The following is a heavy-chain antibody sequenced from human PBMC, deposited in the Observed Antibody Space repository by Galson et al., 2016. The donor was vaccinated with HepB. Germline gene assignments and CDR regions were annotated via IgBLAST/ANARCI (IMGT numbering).Heavy chain of an antibody. Sequence: SLRLSCAASGFTFSNYGMPWVRRAPGKGLEWVAADSMDGRRKFYADSVKGRFTISRDNSNNMLFLQMSSLRTDDTAIYYCAKRHEYCPAVGCSVDYWGQGTLVSVSS. J-gene: IGHJ4*02. V-gene: IGHV3-30*18. CDR2: DSMDGRRK. CDR1: GFTFSNYG. D-gene: IGHD2/OR15-2a*01. CDR3: AKRHEYCPAVGCSVDY.